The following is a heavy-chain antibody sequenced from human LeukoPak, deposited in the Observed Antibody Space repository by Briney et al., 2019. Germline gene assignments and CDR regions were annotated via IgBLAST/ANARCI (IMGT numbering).Heavy chain of an antibody. CDR2: INHSGST. Sequence: SETLSLTCAVYGGSFSDYYWSWIRQPPGKGLEWIGEINHSGSTNYNPSLKSRFTISVDTSKNQFSLKLTSVTAADTAVYYCARPYDSSGYYYLWGQGTLVTVSS. J-gene: IGHJ5*02. CDR3: ARPYDSSGYYYL. D-gene: IGHD3-22*01. CDR1: GGSFSDYY. V-gene: IGHV4-34*01.